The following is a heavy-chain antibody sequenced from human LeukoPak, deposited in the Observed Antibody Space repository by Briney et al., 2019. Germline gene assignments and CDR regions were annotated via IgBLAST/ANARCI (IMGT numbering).Heavy chain of an antibody. CDR2: INPNSGGT. V-gene: IGHV1-2*02. CDR1: GYTFTGYY. D-gene: IGHD2-2*01. Sequence: ASVKVSCKASGYTFTGYYMHWVRQAPGQGLEWMGWINPNSGGTNYAQKFQGRVTMTRDTSISTAYMELSRLRSDDTAVYYCARDEGRYCSSTSCSHFDYWGQGTLVTVSS. CDR3: ARDEGRYCSSTSCSHFDY. J-gene: IGHJ4*02.